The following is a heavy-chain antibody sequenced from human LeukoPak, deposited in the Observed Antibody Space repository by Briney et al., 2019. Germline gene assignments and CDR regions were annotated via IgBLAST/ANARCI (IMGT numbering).Heavy chain of an antibody. V-gene: IGHV3-9*01. J-gene: IGHJ6*02. CDR1: GFTFDDYA. CDR3: AKDSTTSGRRGMDV. CDR2: ISWNSGSI. Sequence: GGSLRLSCAASGFTFDDYAMHWVRQAPGKGLEWVSGISWNSGSIGYADSVKGRFTISRGNAKNSLYLQMNSLRAEDTALYYCAKDSTTSGRRGMDVWGQGTTATVSS. D-gene: IGHD4-11*01.